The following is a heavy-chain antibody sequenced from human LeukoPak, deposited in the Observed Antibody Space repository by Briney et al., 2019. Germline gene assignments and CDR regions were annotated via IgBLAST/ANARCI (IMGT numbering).Heavy chain of an antibody. J-gene: IGHJ4*02. CDR2: THKSGST. Sequence: PSETLSLTCTVSGGSITYGSYYWSRIRQAAGKGLEWLGRTHKSGSTHYNPSLKSRVTLSLDMSKNQFSLQLSSVTAADTAVYYCARASWNYLEWWGQGSLVTVSS. V-gene: IGHV4-61*02. CDR3: ARASWNYLEW. CDR1: GGSITYGSYY. D-gene: IGHD1-1*01.